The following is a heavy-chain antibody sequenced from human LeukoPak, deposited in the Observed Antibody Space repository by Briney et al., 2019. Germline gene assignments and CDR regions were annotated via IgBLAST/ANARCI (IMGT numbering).Heavy chain of an antibody. D-gene: IGHD2-2*01. V-gene: IGHV1-18*01. CDR2: ISAYNGNT. J-gene: IGHJ6*02. CDR1: GYTFTSYG. CDR3: ARGRTYCSSTSCYAGYYYYGMDV. Sequence: VASVKVSCKASGYTFTSYGISWVRQAPGQGLEWMGWISAYNGNTNYAQKLQGRVTMTTDTSTSTAYMELRSLRSDDTAVYYCARGRTYCSSTSCYAGYYYYGMDVWGQGTTVTVSS.